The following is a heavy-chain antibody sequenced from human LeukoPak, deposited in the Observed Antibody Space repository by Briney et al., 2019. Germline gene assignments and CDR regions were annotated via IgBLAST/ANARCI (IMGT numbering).Heavy chain of an antibody. J-gene: IGHJ3*02. CDR3: TTDLVVPAFDAFDI. Sequence: SGGSLRLSCAASEFTFSSYSMSWVRQAPGKGLEWVGRIKSKTDGGTTDYAAPVKGRFTISRDDSKNALYLQMNSLKTEDTAVYYCTTDLVVPAFDAFDIWGQGTMVTVSS. D-gene: IGHD2-2*01. CDR1: EFTFSSYS. V-gene: IGHV3-15*01. CDR2: IKSKTDGGTT.